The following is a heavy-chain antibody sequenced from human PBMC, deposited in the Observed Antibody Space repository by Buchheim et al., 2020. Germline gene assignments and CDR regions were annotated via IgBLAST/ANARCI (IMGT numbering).Heavy chain of an antibody. D-gene: IGHD3-22*01. J-gene: IGHJ1*01. CDR3: AKDKIWARIDSSGPEYFQH. Sequence: EVQLLESGGGLVQPGGSLRLSCAASGFTFSSYAMCWVRQAPGKGLEWVSAICGSGGSIYYANSVKGRFTISRDNSKNTLYPQMNSLRAEDTAVYYCAKDKIWARIDSSGPEYFQHWGQGTL. CDR1: GFTFSSYA. CDR2: ICGSGGSI. V-gene: IGHV3-23*01.